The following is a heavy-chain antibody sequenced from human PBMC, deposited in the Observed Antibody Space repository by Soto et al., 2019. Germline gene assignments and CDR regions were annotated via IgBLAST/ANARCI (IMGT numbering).Heavy chain of an antibody. CDR3: ARIRDTAMVPDY. D-gene: IGHD5-18*01. V-gene: IGHV2-26*01. J-gene: IGHJ4*02. Sequence: QVTLKESGPVLVKPTEPLTLTCTVSGFSLTNARMGVSWIRQPPGKALEWLAHIFSNDDKAYSPSLKRRITISRDTSKSQVVLTVTNMDRVDTATYFCARIRDTAMVPDYWGQGTLGTVSS. CDR1: GFSLTNARMG. CDR2: IFSNDDK.